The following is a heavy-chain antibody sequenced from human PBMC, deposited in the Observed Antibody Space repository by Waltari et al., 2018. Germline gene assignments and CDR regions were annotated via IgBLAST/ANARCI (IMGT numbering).Heavy chain of an antibody. Sequence: QVQLQQWGAGLLKPSETLSLTCAVSGGSFSGYYWSWIRQPPGKGLEWIGEINNSGSTNYNPSLKSRVTISVDTSKNQFSLKLSSVTAADTAMYYCASWGRGRGLHYWGQGTVVTVSS. J-gene: IGHJ4*02. CDR1: GGSFSGYY. CDR3: ASWGRGRGLHY. CDR2: INNSGST. V-gene: IGHV4-34*01. D-gene: IGHD3-16*01.